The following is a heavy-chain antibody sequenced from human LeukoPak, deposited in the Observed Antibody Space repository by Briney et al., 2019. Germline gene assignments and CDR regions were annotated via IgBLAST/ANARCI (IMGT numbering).Heavy chain of an antibody. V-gene: IGHV4-59*08. Sequence: SETLSLTCTVSGGSISSYYWSWIRQPPGKGLEWIGYIYYSGSTNYNPSLKSRVTISVDTSKNQFSLKLSSVTAADTAVYYCARGRYYFDYWGQGTLVTVSS. CDR3: ARGRYYFDY. J-gene: IGHJ4*02. CDR2: IYYSGST. CDR1: GGSISSYY.